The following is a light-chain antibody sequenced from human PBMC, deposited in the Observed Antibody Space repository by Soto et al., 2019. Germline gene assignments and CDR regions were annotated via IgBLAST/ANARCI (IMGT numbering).Light chain of an antibody. CDR2: EVS. CDR3: SLYTISRV. Sequence: QSALTQPASVSGSPGQSITISCTGTSSDVGGYNYVSWYQQHPGKAPKLMIYEVSNRPSGVSNRFSGSKSGNTASLTISGLQAEDEADYYCSLYTISRVFGGGTQLTVL. J-gene: IGLJ3*02. V-gene: IGLV2-14*01. CDR1: SSDVGGYNY.